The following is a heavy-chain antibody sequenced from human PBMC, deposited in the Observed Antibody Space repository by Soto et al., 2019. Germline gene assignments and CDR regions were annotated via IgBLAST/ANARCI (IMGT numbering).Heavy chain of an antibody. CDR1: GFTFSSYA. CDR3: VKATRFLEWLRYFDY. V-gene: IGHV3-64D*06. J-gene: IGHJ4*02. Sequence: GGSLRLSCSASGFTFSSYAMHWVRQAPGKELEYVSAISSNGGSTYYADSVKGRFTISRDNSKNTLYLQMSSLRAEDTAVYYCVKATRFLEWLRYFDYWGQGTLVTVSS. CDR2: ISSNGGST. D-gene: IGHD3-3*01.